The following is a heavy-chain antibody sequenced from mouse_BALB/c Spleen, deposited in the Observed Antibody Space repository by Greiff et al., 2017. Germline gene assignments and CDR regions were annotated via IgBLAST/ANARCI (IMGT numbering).Heavy chain of an antibody. CDR3: ARDRAITTVVAPMDY. D-gene: IGHD1-1*01. J-gene: IGHJ4*01. CDR2: INSNGGST. Sequence: VQLKESGGGLVQPGGSLKLSCAASGFTFSSYGMSWVRQTPDKRLELVATINSNGGSTYYPDSVKGRFTISRDNAKNTLYLQMSSLKSEDTAMYYCARDRAITTVVAPMDYWGQGTSVTVSS. CDR1: GFTFSSYG. V-gene: IGHV5-6-3*01.